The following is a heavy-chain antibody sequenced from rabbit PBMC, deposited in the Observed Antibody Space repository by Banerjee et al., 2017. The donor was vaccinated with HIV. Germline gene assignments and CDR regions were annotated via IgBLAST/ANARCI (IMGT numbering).Heavy chain of an antibody. Sequence: QEQLVESGGDLVKPEGSLTLTCTASGFSFSSSYYMWWVRQAPGKGLEWIACIYAGSSGTTYYASWAKGRFTISRTSSTTVALQMTSLTAADTATYFCARNEYTGTAYDLWGQGTLVTVS. V-gene: IGHV1S45*01. J-gene: IGHJ4*01. D-gene: IGHD7-1*01. CDR3: ARNEYTGTAYDL. CDR1: GFSFSSSYY. CDR2: IYAGSSGTT.